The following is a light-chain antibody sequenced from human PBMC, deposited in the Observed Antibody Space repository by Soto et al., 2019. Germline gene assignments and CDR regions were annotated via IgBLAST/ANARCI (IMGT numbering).Light chain of an antibody. CDR1: QSLIYRDDNTY. V-gene: IGKV2-30*01. CDR3: MQATHWAYS. Sequence: AVVTQSPLSLPVTLGQSASIACASSQSLIYRDDNTYLNWFHQRPGQTPRRLIYKVYNRDSGVPPRFSGSRSGTDFTLEISGVEAEDVGVYYCMQATHWAYSFGQGTKLEIK. J-gene: IGKJ2*01. CDR2: KVY.